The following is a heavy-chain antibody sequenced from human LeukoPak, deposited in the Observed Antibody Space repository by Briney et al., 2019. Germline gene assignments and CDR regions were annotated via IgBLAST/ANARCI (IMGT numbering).Heavy chain of an antibody. J-gene: IGHJ4*02. Sequence: SETLSLTCTVSGGSISSYYWSWLRQPPGKGLEWIGYIYYSGSTNYNPSLKSRVTISVDTSKNQFSLKLSSVTAADTAVYYCARGGSSILCYFDYWGQGTLVTVSS. CDR2: IYYSGST. V-gene: IGHV4-59*01. D-gene: IGHD6-6*01. CDR1: GGSISSYY. CDR3: ARGGSSILCYFDY.